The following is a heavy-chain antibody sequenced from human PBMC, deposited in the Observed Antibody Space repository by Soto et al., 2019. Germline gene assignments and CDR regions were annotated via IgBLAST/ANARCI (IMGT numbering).Heavy chain of an antibody. V-gene: IGHV1-69*13. CDR2: IIPIFGTA. CDR3: ARVYYDSSGHFDY. D-gene: IGHD3-22*01. Sequence: SVKVSFKASGGTFSSYAISWVRQAPGQGLEWMGGIIPIFGTANYAQKFQGRVTITADESTSTAYMELSSLRSEDTAVYYCARVYYDSSGHFDYWGQGTLVTVSS. J-gene: IGHJ4*02. CDR1: GGTFSSYA.